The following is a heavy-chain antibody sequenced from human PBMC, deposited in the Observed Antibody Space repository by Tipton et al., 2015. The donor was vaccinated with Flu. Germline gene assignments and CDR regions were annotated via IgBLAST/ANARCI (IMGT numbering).Heavy chain of an antibody. D-gene: IGHD3-22*01. CDR2: IYHSGST. CDR1: GYSIRTGYY. Sequence: GLVKPSETLSLTCAVSGYSIRTGYYWDWIRQPPGKGLEWIGNIYHSGSTYYNPSLKSRVTISVDTSKNQFSLKLSSVTAADTAVYYCAREAGSITMIVVNGGYYGMDVWGQGTLVTVSS. V-gene: IGHV4-38-2*02. J-gene: IGHJ6*02. CDR3: AREAGSITMIVVNGGYYGMDV.